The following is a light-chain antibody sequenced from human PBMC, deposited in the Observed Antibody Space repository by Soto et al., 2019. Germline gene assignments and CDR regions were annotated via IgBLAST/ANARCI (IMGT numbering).Light chain of an antibody. V-gene: IGKV3-11*01. J-gene: IGKJ4*01. CDR3: QQRSNWPPLT. Sequence: EIVLTQSPGTLSLSPGERATLSCRASQKISSYLAWYQQKPGQAPRLLIYDASNRATGIPARFSGSGSGTDFTITISSLEPEDFAVYYCQQRSNWPPLTFGGGTKVEIK. CDR1: QKISSY. CDR2: DAS.